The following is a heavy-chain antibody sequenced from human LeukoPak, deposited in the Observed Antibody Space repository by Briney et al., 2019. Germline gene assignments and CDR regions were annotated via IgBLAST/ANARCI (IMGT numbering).Heavy chain of an antibody. CDR3: ARVFSVIWGAEYDYCDSSGYSGGHAFNI. V-gene: IGHV1-18*01. Sequence: GASVKVSCKASGYTFTSYGISWVRQAPGQGLEWMGWISAYNGNTNYAQKLQGRVTMTIDTSTSTAYMELKSLRFDDTAVYYCARVFSVIWGAEYDYCDSSGYSGGHAFNIWGQGTMVTVSS. D-gene: IGHD3-22*01. CDR1: GYTFTSYG. J-gene: IGHJ3*02. CDR2: ISAYNGNT.